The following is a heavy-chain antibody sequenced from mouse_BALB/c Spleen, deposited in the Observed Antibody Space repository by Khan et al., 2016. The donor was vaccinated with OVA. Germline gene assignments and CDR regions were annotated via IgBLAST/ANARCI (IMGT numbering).Heavy chain of an antibody. CDR2: INYSGNT. V-gene: IGHV3-2*02. D-gene: IGHD2-4*01. Sequence: QLEESGPGLVKPSHSLSLTCTVTGYSITSEYAWNWIRQFPGNKLEWMGYINYSGNTRFNPSLKSRTSITRDTSKNQFFLQLNSVTTEDTATYYCARKDYYDYDPFPYWGQGTLVTVSA. CDR3: ARKDYYDYDPFPY. CDR1: GYSITSEYA. J-gene: IGHJ3*01.